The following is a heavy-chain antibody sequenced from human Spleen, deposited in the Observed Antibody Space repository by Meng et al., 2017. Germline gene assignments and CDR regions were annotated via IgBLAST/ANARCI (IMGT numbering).Heavy chain of an antibody. J-gene: IGHJ4*02. CDR3: AKDRIRSSGVSCADY. CDR1: GFTLSSYA. Sequence: GESLKISCAASGFTLSSYAMDWVRQAPGKGLEWVAGISYDESNKYYVDSVKGRFTISRDNSKNTVFLQMNSLRTDDTAVYYCAKDRIRSSGVSCADYWGQGTLVTVSS. V-gene: IGHV3-30*01. D-gene: IGHD2-15*01. CDR2: ISYDESNK.